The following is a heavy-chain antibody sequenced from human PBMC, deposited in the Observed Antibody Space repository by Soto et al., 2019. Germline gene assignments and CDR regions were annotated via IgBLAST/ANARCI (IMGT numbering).Heavy chain of an antibody. Sequence: PSETLSLTCPFSGCSISSGGYYWSWIRQHPGKGLEWIGYIYYSGSTYYNPSLKSRVTISVDTSKNQFSLKLSSVTAADTAVYYCATSGGYYGSGSYSLFDYWGQGTLVTVSS. CDR3: ATSGGYYGSGSYSLFDY. J-gene: IGHJ4*02. D-gene: IGHD3-10*01. CDR2: IYYSGST. V-gene: IGHV4-31*03. CDR1: GCSISSGGYY.